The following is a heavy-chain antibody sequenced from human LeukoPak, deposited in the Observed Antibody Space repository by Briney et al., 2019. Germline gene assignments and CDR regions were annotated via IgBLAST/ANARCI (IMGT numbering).Heavy chain of an antibody. CDR1: GYSISSGYY. J-gene: IGHJ4*02. D-gene: IGHD6-19*01. CDR3: ARSVPGGSGWMGSIEY. CDR2: IHHSGNI. V-gene: IGHV4-38-2*02. Sequence: TSETLSLTCTVSGYSISSGYYWGWIRQSPGKGLEWIGNIHHSGNIYYNVSLKSRVTISVHTSNNQFSLNLNSVTAADTAVYYCARSVPGGSGWMGSIEYWGQGTLVTVPS.